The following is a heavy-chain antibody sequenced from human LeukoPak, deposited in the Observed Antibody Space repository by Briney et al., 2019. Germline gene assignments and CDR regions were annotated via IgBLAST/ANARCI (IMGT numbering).Heavy chain of an antibody. CDR1: GFTFSSYW. Sequence: GGSLRLSCAASGFTFSSYWMSWVRQAPGKGLEWVANIKQDGSEKYYVDSVKGRFTISRDNAKNSLYLQMNSLRAEDTAVYYCAREQRRITMVRGVIAHHAFDIWGQGTMVTVSS. J-gene: IGHJ3*02. D-gene: IGHD3-10*01. CDR2: IKQDGSEK. CDR3: AREQRRITMVRGVIAHHAFDI. V-gene: IGHV3-7*01.